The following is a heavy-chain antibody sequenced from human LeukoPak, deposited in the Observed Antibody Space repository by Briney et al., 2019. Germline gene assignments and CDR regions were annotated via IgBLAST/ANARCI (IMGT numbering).Heavy chain of an antibody. CDR3: ARTLYYYDSSGYDY. V-gene: IGHV3-23*01. Sequence: GGSLRLTCAASGFTFSSYAMSWVRQAPGKGLEWVSAISGSGGSTYYADSVKGRFTISRDNSKNTLYLQMNSLRAEDTAVYYCARTLYYYDSSGYDYWGQGTLVTVSS. J-gene: IGHJ4*02. CDR2: ISGSGGST. CDR1: GFTFSSYA. D-gene: IGHD3-22*01.